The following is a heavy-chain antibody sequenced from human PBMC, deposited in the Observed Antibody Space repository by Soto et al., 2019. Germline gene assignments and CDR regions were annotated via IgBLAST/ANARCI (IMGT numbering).Heavy chain of an antibody. CDR2: ISAYNGNT. CDR1: GYTFNSYG. J-gene: IGHJ4*02. CDR3: ARDGGYLSDY. D-gene: IGHD2-15*01. V-gene: IGHV1-18*01. Sequence: APVKDSGKAYGYTFNSYGIRWVSQAPAQVLEWMRWISAYNGNTNYSQKFQGRVTITRDTSASTAYMELRSLRSDDTAVYYCARDGGYLSDYWGQGTLVTVSS.